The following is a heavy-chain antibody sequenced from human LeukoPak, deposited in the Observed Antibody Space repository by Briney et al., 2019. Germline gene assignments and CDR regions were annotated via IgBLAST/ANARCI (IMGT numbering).Heavy chain of an antibody. D-gene: IGHD3-3*01. CDR2: ISYDGSNK. CDR3: ATFLEWLLYLDY. V-gene: IGHV3-30*03. CDR1: GFTFSSYG. J-gene: IGHJ4*02. Sequence: GGSLRLSCAASGFTFSSYGMHWARQAPGKGLEWVAVISYDGSNKYYTDSVKGRFTISRANSKNTLYLQMNSLRAEDTAVYYCATFLEWLLYLDYWGQGTLVTVSS.